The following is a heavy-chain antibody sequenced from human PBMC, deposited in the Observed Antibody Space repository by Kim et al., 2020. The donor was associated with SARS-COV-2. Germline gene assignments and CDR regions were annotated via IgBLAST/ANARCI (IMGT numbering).Heavy chain of an antibody. CDR3: SSRPA. J-gene: IGHJ5*02. CDR2: IRQDGSEK. V-gene: IGHV3-7*01. Sequence: IRQDGSEKHYVDSVKGRFTIPRDNAKNSLYLQMNSLRTEDMAVYYCSSRPAWGQGTLVTVSS.